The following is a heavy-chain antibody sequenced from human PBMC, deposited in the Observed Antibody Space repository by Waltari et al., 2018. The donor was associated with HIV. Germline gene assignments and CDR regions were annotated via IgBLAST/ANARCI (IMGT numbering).Heavy chain of an antibody. CDR3: AREVMGYGFDY. CDR1: GVSISSFY. D-gene: IGHD4-17*01. J-gene: IGHJ4*02. V-gene: IGHV4-59*01. CDR2: IYYSGST. Sequence: QVQLQESGPGLVKPSETLSLTCTVPGVSISSFYWSWIRQPPGKGLEWIGYIYYSGSTNYNPSLKSRVTISVDTSKNQFSLRLNSVTAADTAVYYCAREVMGYGFDYWGQGTLVTVSS.